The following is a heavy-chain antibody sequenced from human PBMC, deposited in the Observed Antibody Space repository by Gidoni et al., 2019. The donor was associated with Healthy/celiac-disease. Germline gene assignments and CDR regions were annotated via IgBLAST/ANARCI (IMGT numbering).Heavy chain of an antibody. J-gene: IGHJ4*02. CDR3: ARSFAAMGDFDY. CDR2: IRAYNGNT. Sequence: QVQLVQSGAEVKKPGASVKAYCKASGYTFTSDGISWVRQAPGQGLEWMGWIRAYNGNTNYAHKLQGRVTMTTDTSTSTAYMELRSLRSDDTAVYYCARSFAAMGDFDYWGQGTLVTVSS. D-gene: IGHD5-18*01. V-gene: IGHV1-18*01. CDR1: GYTFTSDG.